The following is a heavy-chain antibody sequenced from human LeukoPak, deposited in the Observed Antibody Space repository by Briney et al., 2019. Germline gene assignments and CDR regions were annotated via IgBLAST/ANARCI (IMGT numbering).Heavy chain of an antibody. CDR3: ARFRSGYFYDY. J-gene: IGHJ4*02. CDR1: GFTFSSYS. D-gene: IGHD3-3*01. Sequence: GGSLRLSCVASGFTFSSYSMNWVRQASGKGLEWVSSITGSGSSIYFADSVKGRFTISRDNAKTSLYLQMNSLRAEDTAVYYCARFRSGYFYDYWGQGTLVTVSS. V-gene: IGHV3-21*01. CDR2: ITGSGSSI.